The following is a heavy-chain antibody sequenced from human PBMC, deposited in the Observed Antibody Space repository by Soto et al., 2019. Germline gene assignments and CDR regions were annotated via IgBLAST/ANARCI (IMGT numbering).Heavy chain of an antibody. CDR2: IKQDGSEK. Sequence: GGSLRLSCAASGFTFSSYWMSWVRQAPGKGLEWVANIKQDGSEKYYVDSVKGRFTISRDNAKNSLYLQMNSLRAEDTAVYYCARDWRDYVWGSYPADYWGQGTLVTVSS. J-gene: IGHJ4*02. V-gene: IGHV3-7*03. CDR3: ARDWRDYVWGSYPADY. CDR1: GFTFSSYW. D-gene: IGHD3-16*02.